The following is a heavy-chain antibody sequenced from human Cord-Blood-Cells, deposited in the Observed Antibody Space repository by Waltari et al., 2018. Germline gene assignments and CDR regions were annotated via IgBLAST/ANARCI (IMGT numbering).Heavy chain of an antibody. V-gene: IGHV3-21*01. CDR3: ARVRRSGIDAFDI. J-gene: IGHJ3*02. D-gene: IGHD3-10*01. CDR2: ISSSSSYI. Sequence: EVQLVESGGGLVKPGGSLRLSCAASGFTFSSYSMNWVRQAPGKGLEWVSSISSSSSYIYYADSVKGRFTISRDNAKNSLYLQMNSLRAEDTAVYYCARVRRSGIDAFDIWGQGTMVTVSS. CDR1: GFTFSSYS.